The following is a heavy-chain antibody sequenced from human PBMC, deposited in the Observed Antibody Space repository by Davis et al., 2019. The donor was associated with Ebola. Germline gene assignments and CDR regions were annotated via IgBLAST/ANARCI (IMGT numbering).Heavy chain of an antibody. V-gene: IGHV3-7*01. CDR1: GFTSSSYW. D-gene: IGHD2-15*01. J-gene: IGHJ4*02. CDR2: IKQDGSEK. Sequence: PGGSLRLSCAASGFTSSSYWMSWVRQAPGKGLEWVANIKQDGSEKYYVDSVKGRITISRDNAKNSLYLQMNSLRAEDTAVYYCARGPPEDVVVVVVAADYWGQGTLVTASS. CDR3: ARGPPEDVVVVVVAADY.